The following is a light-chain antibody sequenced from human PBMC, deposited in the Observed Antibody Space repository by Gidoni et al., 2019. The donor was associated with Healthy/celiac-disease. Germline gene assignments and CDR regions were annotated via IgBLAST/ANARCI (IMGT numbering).Light chain of an antibody. V-gene: IGLV3-1*01. J-gene: IGLJ2*01. CDR2: HDS. Sequence: SSELTQPLSVSASPGQTASITCSGDKLGYKYACWFQQKPGQSPVLVIYHDSKRPSGVPQRFSGSNSGNTAALTISGTQAMDEADYYCQAWDSSSVVFGGGTKLTVL. CDR3: QAWDSSSVV. CDR1: KLGYKY.